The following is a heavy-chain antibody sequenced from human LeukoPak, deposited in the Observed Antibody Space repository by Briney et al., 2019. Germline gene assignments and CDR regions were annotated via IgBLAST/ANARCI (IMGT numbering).Heavy chain of an antibody. CDR2: ISHDGGNK. D-gene: IGHD1-14*01. CDR1: GVTFSYYA. Sequence: GGSLRLSCVASGVTFSYYAMHWVRQAPGRGLEWVAVISHDGGNKNSADSVKGRFTISRDNSKNTLYLQMDSLRAEDTAVYYCARAQSRGPMPYPIPGHYYHYGMDVWGQGTTVTVPS. V-gene: IGHV3-30-3*01. J-gene: IGHJ6*02. CDR3: ARAQSRGPMPYPIPGHYYHYGMDV.